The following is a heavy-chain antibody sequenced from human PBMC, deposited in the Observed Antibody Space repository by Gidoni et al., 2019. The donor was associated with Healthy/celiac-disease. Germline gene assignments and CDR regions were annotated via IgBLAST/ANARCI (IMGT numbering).Heavy chain of an antibody. V-gene: IGHV5-10-1*01. CDR1: GYSFTSYW. D-gene: IGHD3-9*01. CDR3: ARQGGGYDILTGYPISGMDV. Sequence: EVQLVQSVAAVKKPGESLRISCKGSGYSFTSYWISWVRQMPGKGLEWMGRIDPSDSYTNYSPSFQGHVTISADKSISTAYLQWSSLKASDTAMYYCARQGGGYDILTGYPISGMDVWGQGTTVTVSS. J-gene: IGHJ6*02. CDR2: IDPSDSYT.